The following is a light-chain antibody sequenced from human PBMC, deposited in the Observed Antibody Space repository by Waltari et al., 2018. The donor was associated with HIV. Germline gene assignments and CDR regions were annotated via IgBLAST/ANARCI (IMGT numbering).Light chain of an antibody. CDR1: QGILFNSNNKHY. Sequence: DIVMTQSPDSLTVSLGERATINCESSQGILFNSNNKHYLAWYQQRPGQSPRLLIYWASTRGSGVPVRFSGAGSGTNCSLTISNLQPEDVAVYYCQQYYTTPYSFGQGSRLEI. CDR3: QQYYTTPYS. J-gene: IGKJ2*01. V-gene: IGKV4-1*01. CDR2: WAS.